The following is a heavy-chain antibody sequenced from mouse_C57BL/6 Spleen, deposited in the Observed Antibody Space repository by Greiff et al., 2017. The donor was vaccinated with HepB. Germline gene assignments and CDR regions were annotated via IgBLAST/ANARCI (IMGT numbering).Heavy chain of an antibody. CDR1: GYTFTSYW. D-gene: IGHD4-1*01. J-gene: IGHJ3*01. Sequence: QVQLQQPGAELVKPGASVKLSCKASGYTFTSYWMHWVKQRPGQGLEWIGMIHPNSGSTNYNEKFKSKATLTVDKSSSPAYMQLSSLTSEDSAVDYCARESHGTGPFAYWGQGTLVTVSA. V-gene: IGHV1-64*01. CDR2: IHPNSGST. CDR3: ARESHGTGPFAY.